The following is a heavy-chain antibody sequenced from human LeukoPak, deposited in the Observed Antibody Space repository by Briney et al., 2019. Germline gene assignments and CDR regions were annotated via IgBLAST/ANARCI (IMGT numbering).Heavy chain of an antibody. D-gene: IGHD6-19*01. CDR2: IYYSGKT. Sequence: SETLSLTCTVSGGSINSFYWSWIRQPPGKGLEWIGYIYYSGKTNYNPSLKSRVTISVDASKNQFSLKLSSVTAADTAVYYCARHGSVAVALDYWGQGTLVTVSS. V-gene: IGHV4-59*08. CDR1: GGSINSFY. CDR3: ARHGSVAVALDY. J-gene: IGHJ4*02.